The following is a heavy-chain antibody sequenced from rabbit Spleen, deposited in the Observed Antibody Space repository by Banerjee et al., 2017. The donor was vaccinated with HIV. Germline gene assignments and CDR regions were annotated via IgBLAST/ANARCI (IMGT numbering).Heavy chain of an antibody. D-gene: IGHD1-1*01. CDR1: GLDLSSRYW. CDR3: ARNYVNAFDP. Sequence: QEQFEESGGDLVKPGTSLTLTCKASGLDLSSRYWICWVRQAPGKGLEWIACIDVAKYGTTYYTSWAKGRFTISKTSSTTVTLQMTSLTAADTATYFCARNYVNAFDPWGQGTLVTVS. J-gene: IGHJ2*01. V-gene: IGHV1S45*01. CDR2: IDVAKYGTT.